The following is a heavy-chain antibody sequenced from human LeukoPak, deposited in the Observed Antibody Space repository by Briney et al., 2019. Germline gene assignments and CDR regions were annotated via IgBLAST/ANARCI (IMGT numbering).Heavy chain of an antibody. CDR2: ISSSSSTI. J-gene: IGHJ3*02. D-gene: IGHD3-22*01. CDR1: GFTFSDYY. CDR3: ARDQYFESSGYSLDAFDI. V-gene: IGHV3-11*04. Sequence: GVSLTLSCAASGFTFSDYYMSWLRQAPGKGREWGSYISSSSSTIYYADSVRGRFTISRDNAKNSLYLQMNSLRPEDKAVYYFARDQYFESSGYSLDAFDIWGQGTMVTASS.